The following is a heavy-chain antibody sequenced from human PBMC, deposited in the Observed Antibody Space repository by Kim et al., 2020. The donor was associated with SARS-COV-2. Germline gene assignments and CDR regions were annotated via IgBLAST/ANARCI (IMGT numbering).Heavy chain of an antibody. D-gene: IGHD3-22*01. V-gene: IGHV1-46*01. Sequence: SNAQKFQGGVTMTRDTSTSTVYMELSSLRSEDTAVYYCARRSGYYGANDYWGQGTLVTVSS. J-gene: IGHJ4*02. CDR3: ARRSGYYGANDY.